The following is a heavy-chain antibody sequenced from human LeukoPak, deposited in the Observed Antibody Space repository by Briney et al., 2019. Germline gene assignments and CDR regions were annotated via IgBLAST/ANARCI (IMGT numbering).Heavy chain of an antibody. CDR3: AREAY. Sequence: GASLRLSCAASGFTFSRYWMSWVRQAPGKGLEWVASVKEDGSQKNYVDTVKGRFTISRDNAKKSLVLQMNSLRVDDTAVYYCAREAYWGPGILVTVSS. V-gene: IGHV3-7*01. J-gene: IGHJ4*02. CDR2: VKEDGSQK. CDR1: GFTFSRYW.